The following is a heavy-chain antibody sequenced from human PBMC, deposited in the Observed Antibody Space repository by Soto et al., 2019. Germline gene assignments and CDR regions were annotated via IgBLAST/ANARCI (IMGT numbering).Heavy chain of an antibody. CDR2: ISGSGGGT. V-gene: IGHV3-23*01. J-gene: IGHJ4*02. CDR1: GLTFGNYA. CDR3: AKDGPPEPEIYGNIGY. D-gene: IGHD4-17*01. Sequence: DGSLRLSCAASGLTFGNYAMTWVRQAPGKGLECVSRISGSGGGTYYADSVKGRFTISRDNSENTLYLQMNRVRVGDTAVYFCAKDGPPEPEIYGNIGYWGQGTLVTVSS.